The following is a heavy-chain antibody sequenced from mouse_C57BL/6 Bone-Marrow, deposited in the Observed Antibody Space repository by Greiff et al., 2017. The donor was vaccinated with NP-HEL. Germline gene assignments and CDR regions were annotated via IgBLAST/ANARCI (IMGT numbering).Heavy chain of an antibody. Sequence: VQLKQSGGDLVKPGGSLKLSCAASGFTFSSYGMSWVRQTPDKRLEWVATISSGGSYTYYPDSVKGRFTISRYNAKNTLYLQMSSLKSEDTAMYYCARHYYSNYFDYWGQGTTLTVSS. J-gene: IGHJ2*01. CDR1: GFTFSSYG. V-gene: IGHV5-6*01. D-gene: IGHD2-5*01. CDR2: ISSGGSYT. CDR3: ARHYYSNYFDY.